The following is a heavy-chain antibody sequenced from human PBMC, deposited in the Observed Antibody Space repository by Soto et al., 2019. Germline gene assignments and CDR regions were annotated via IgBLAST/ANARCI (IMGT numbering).Heavy chain of an antibody. CDR3: ARSQSYYYYCMDV. D-gene: IGHD4-4*01. V-gene: IGHV4-59*01. J-gene: IGHJ6*02. CDR1: GGSISNYY. CDR2: IYYSGST. Sequence: PSETLSLTCXVXGGSISNYYWSWIRQPPGKGLEWIGYIYYSGSTSYNPSLKSRVTMSVDTSKNQFSLKLSSVTAADTAVYYCARSQSYYYYCMDVWGQGNTVTVSS.